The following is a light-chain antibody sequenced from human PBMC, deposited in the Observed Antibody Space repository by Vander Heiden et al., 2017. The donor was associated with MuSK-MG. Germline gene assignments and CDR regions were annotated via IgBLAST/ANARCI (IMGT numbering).Light chain of an antibody. CDR3: NQYVRSWIT. V-gene: IGKV3-20*01. CDR1: QTDNYDY. CDR2: GRS. J-gene: IGKJ5*01. Sequence: IVLSLSPGSLSPSPREGPPLSSRASQTDNYDYLAWYQQKPGQAPRLLIYGRSHRATGIPDRFSGSRSGTDFTLTISRLEAEDVAVYYCNQYVRSWITLGQGTRLEMK.